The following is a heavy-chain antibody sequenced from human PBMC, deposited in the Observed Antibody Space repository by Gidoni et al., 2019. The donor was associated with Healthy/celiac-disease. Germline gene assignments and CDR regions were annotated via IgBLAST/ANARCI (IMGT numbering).Heavy chain of an antibody. CDR1: GFTFSSYS. CDR3: ARDLGDQGDY. CDR2: ISSSSSTI. Sequence: EVQLVESGGGLVQPGGSLRPSCAASGFTFSSYSMNWVRQAPGKGLEWVSYISSSSSTIYYADSVKGRFTISRDNAKNSLELQMNSLRAEDTAVYYCARDLGDQGDYWGQGTLVTVSS. J-gene: IGHJ4*02. D-gene: IGHD3-16*01. V-gene: IGHV3-48*04.